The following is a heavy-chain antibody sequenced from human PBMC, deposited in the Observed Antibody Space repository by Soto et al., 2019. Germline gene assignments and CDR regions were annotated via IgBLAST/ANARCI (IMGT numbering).Heavy chain of an antibody. CDR2: ITRNSDI. CDR3: ARDSGYGSGGSVNHYLDY. Sequence: GGSLRLSCAASGFTFSSYSIHWVRQAPGRGLEWVSAITRNSDIYYADSVKGRFTISRDNAKNSVSLQMDSLRAEDTAVYYCARDSGYGSGGSVNHYLDYWGHGTLVTVSS. D-gene: IGHD3-10*01. CDR1: GFTFSSYS. J-gene: IGHJ4*01. V-gene: IGHV3-21*01.